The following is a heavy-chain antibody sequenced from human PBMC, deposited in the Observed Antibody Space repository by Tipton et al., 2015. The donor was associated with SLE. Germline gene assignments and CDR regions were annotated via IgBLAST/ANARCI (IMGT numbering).Heavy chain of an antibody. Sequence: GLVKPSETLSLTCTVSGGSISSYYWSWIRQPPGKGLEWIGYIYYSGSTNYNPSLKSRVTISVDTSKNQFSLKLSSVTAADTAVYYCARVTYYYDSSGWFFDYWGQGTLATVSS. J-gene: IGHJ4*02. CDR2: IYYSGST. CDR3: ARVTYYYDSSGWFFDY. V-gene: IGHV4-59*08. CDR1: GGSISSYY. D-gene: IGHD3-22*01.